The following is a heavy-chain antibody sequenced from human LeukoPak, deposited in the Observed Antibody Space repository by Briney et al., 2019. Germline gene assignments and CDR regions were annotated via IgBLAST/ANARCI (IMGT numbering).Heavy chain of an antibody. Sequence: SETLSLTCTVSGVSISSSSYYWGWIRQPPGKGLEWIGSTYYSGSTYYNPSLKSRVTISVDTSKNQFSLKLSSVTAADTAVYYCARSTVTTAWFDPWGQGTLVTVSS. D-gene: IGHD4-17*01. V-gene: IGHV4-39*07. CDR2: TYYSGST. CDR3: ARSTVTTAWFDP. J-gene: IGHJ5*02. CDR1: GVSISSSSYY.